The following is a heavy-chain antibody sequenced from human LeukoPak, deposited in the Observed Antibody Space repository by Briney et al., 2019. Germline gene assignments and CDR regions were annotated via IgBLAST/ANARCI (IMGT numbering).Heavy chain of an antibody. J-gene: IGHJ4*02. D-gene: IGHD3-3*01. CDR2: IIPILGIA. Sequence: SVKVSCKASGGTFSSYAISWVRQAPGQGLEWMGRIIPILGIANYAQKFQGRVTITADKSTSTAYMELSSLRSEDTAVYYCARAGDDFWSGYYTGWGQGTLVTVSS. CDR1: GGTFSSYA. CDR3: ARAGDDFWSGYYTG. V-gene: IGHV1-69*04.